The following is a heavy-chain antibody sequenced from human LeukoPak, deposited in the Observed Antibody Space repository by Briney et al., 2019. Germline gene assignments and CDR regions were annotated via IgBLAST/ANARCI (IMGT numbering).Heavy chain of an antibody. V-gene: IGHV1-69*13. D-gene: IGHD3-22*01. CDR3: ARVGVVITSGFVY. Sequence: ASVKVSCKASGYTFTSYAMNWVRQAPGQGLEWMGGIIPIFGTANYAQKFQGRVTITADESTSTAYMELSSLRSEDTAVYYCARVGVVITSGFVYWGQGTLVTVSS. CDR2: IIPIFGTA. CDR1: GYTFTSYA. J-gene: IGHJ4*02.